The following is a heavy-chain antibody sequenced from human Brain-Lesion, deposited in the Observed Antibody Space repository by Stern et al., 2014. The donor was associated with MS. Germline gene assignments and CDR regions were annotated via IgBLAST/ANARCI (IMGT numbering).Heavy chain of an antibody. CDR1: GGSVGSGSYD. D-gene: IGHD5-18*01. CDR2: IYTTGSP. Sequence: QLQLQESGPGLVKPSQTLSLTCTVSGGSVGSGSYDWSWIRQPAGKGLEWIGRIYTTGSPYYNPSLKSRVSISIDTSKTQFSLKLPSVTAADTAVYYCARDKEDTNMAFRYFDNWGQGTLVTVSS. J-gene: IGHJ4*02. V-gene: IGHV4-61*02. CDR3: ARDKEDTNMAFRYFDN.